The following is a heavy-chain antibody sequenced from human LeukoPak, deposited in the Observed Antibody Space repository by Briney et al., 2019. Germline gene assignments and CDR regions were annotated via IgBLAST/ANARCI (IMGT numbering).Heavy chain of an antibody. CDR2: IIPIFGTA. CDR3: ARGSVAVAGNWFDP. Sequence: GASVKVSCKASGGTFCSYAISWVRQAPGQGLEWMGGIIPIFGTANYAQKFQGRVTITTDESTSTAYMELSSLRSEDTAVYYCARGSVAVAGNWFDPWGQGTLVTVSS. CDR1: GGTFCSYA. D-gene: IGHD6-19*01. V-gene: IGHV1-69*05. J-gene: IGHJ5*02.